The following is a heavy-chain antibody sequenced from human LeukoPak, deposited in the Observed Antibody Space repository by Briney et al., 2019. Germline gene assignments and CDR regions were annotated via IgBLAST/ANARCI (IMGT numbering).Heavy chain of an antibody. J-gene: IGHJ4*02. CDR3: ARDRLGWELLRSTLPDY. Sequence: ETLSLTCTVSGGSISSSSYYWGWIRQPPGKGLEWVANIKQDGSEKYYVDSVKGRFTISRDNAKNSLYLQMNSLRAEDTAVYYCARDRLGWELLRSTLPDYWGQGTLVTVSS. D-gene: IGHD1-26*01. CDR2: IKQDGSEK. CDR1: GGSISSSSYY. V-gene: IGHV3-7*01.